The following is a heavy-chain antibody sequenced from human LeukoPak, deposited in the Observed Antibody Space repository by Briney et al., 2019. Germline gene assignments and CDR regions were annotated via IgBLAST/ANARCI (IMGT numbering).Heavy chain of an antibody. CDR2: IYYSGST. J-gene: IGHJ4*02. V-gene: IGHV4-59*01. D-gene: IGHD6-19*01. Sequence: PSETLSLTCTVSGGSISSYYWSWIRQPPGKGPEWIGYIYYSGSTNYNPSLKSRVTISVDTSKNQFSLKLSSVTAADTAVYYCARGLYDSSGWYRDDYWGQGTLVTVSS. CDR1: GGSISSYY. CDR3: ARGLYDSSGWYRDDY.